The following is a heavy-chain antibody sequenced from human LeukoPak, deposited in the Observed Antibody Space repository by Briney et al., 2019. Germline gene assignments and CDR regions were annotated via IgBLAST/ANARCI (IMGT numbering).Heavy chain of an antibody. Sequence: SETLSLTCTISGDSIRSGSYYWGWIRQPPGKGLEWIGSISCGGNTYYNPSLKSRLTMSVDPSKNQFSLKLSSVTAADTAVYYCARHQSPYSSSSSRVDYWGQGTLVTVSS. CDR2: ISCGGNT. CDR1: GDSIRSGSYY. J-gene: IGHJ4*02. CDR3: ARHQSPYSSSSSRVDY. V-gene: IGHV4-39*01. D-gene: IGHD6-6*01.